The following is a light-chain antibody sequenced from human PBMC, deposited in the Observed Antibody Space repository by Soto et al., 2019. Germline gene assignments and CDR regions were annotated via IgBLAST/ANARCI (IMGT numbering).Light chain of an antibody. Sequence: EIVMTQSPVTLSVSLGERASLSCRASQSIGSDLAWFQQKPGQAPRLLIYGASTRATGISARFSGSGSGTDFTLIINSLQSEDFAVYYCQQYNKWPPITFGQGTRLEMK. CDR3: QQYNKWPPIT. J-gene: IGKJ5*01. CDR1: QSIGSD. V-gene: IGKV3-15*01. CDR2: GAS.